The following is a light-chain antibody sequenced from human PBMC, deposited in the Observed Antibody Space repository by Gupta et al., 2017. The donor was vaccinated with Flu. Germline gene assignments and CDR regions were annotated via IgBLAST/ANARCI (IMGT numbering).Light chain of an antibody. CDR2: QDS. CDR3: QAWDSSTV. Sequence: SYQLTQPPSVSVSPGQTASITCSGDKLGDKYPCWYQQKPGQSPVLVIYQDSKRPSGIPERFSGSNSGNTATLTISGTQAMDEADYYCQAWDSSTVFGTGTKATVL. V-gene: IGLV3-1*01. CDR1: KLGDKY. J-gene: IGLJ1*01.